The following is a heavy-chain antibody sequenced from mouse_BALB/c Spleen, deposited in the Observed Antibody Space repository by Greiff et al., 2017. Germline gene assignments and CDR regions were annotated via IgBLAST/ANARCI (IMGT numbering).Heavy chain of an antibody. D-gene: IGHD1-1*01. J-gene: IGHJ2*01. V-gene: IGHV3-2*02. Sequence: EVQRVESGPGLVKPSQSLSLTCTVTGYSITSDYAWNWIRQFPGNKLEWMGYISYSGSTSYNPSLKSRISITRDTSKNQFFLQLNSVTTEDTATYYCARSGGSSYDYWGQGTTLTVSS. CDR2: ISYSGST. CDR3: ARSGGSSYDY. CDR1: GYSITSDYA.